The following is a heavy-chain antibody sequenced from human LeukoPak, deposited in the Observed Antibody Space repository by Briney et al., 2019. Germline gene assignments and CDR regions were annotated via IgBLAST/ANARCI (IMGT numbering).Heavy chain of an antibody. CDR2: IYYSGST. Sequence: ASETLSLTCTVSGGSISSGGYYWSWIRQHPGKGLEWIGYIYYSGSTYYNPSLKSRVTMSVDTSKNQFSLKLSSVTAADTAVYYCARAGVYGTFDYWGQGTLVTVSS. V-gene: IGHV4-31*03. CDR3: ARAGVYGTFDY. D-gene: IGHD2/OR15-2a*01. CDR1: GGSISSGGYY. J-gene: IGHJ4*02.